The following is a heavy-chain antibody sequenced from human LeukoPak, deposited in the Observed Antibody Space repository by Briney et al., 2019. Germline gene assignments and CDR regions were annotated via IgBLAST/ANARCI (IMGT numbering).Heavy chain of an antibody. CDR3: ARLSGQWTVFDY. CDR2: INPNSGGT. V-gene: IGHV1-2*02. J-gene: IGHJ4*02. CDR1: GGTFSNYA. D-gene: IGHD6-19*01. Sequence: ASVKVSCKASGGTFSNYAINWVRQAPGQGLEWMGWINPNSGGTNYAKMFQGRVTMTRDTSISTAFMELSRLRSDDTALYYCARLSGQWTVFDYWGQGTLVTVSS.